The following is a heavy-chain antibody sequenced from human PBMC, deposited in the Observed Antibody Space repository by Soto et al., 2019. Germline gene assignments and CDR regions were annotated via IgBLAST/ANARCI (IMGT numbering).Heavy chain of an antibody. Sequence: HPXGSRRLSCAASGFTFRNYAVNWVRQAPGKGLEWVSGMSGSGDGTYYTESVKGRFTISRDNFKNTLYLQMNSLRAEDTAVYYCANGAAVGTFDSSGQGSPVTVSS. CDR2: MSGSGDGT. V-gene: IGHV3-23*01. J-gene: IGHJ4*02. D-gene: IGHD6-13*01. CDR1: GFTFRNYA. CDR3: ANGAAVGTFDS.